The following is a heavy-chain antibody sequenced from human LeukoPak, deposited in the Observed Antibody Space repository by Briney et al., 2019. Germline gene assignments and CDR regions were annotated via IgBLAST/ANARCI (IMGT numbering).Heavy chain of an antibody. V-gene: IGHV1-18*04. CDR2: ISGDNGNT. CDR3: ARGMNYYFL. CDR1: GYTFTAYY. Sequence: ASVKVSCKASGYTFTAYYMHWVRQAPGQGLEWMGWISGDNGNTNYAQKLQGRVTMTTDTSTSTAYMELRSLRSDDTAVYYCARGMNYYFLWGQGTLVTVSS. D-gene: IGHD3-3*01. J-gene: IGHJ4*02.